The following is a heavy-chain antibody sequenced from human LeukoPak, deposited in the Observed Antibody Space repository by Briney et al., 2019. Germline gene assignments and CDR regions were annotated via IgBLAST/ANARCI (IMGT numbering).Heavy chain of an antibody. CDR2: ISSSSSYI. J-gene: IGHJ4*02. V-gene: IGHV3-21*01. CDR1: GFTFSSYS. CDR3: AREEMATIGIDY. Sequence: GGSLRLSCAASGFTFSSYSMNWVRPAPGKGLEWVSSISSSSSYIYYADSVKGRFTISRDNAKNSLYLRMNSLRAEDTAVYYCAREEMATIGIDYWGQGTLVTVSS. D-gene: IGHD5-24*01.